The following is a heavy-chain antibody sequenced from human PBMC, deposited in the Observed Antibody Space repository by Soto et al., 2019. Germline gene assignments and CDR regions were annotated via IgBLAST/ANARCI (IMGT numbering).Heavy chain of an antibody. V-gene: IGHV3-48*03. CDR3: ASDSRCSGCSCYSDDAFDI. CDR1: GFTFSSYE. J-gene: IGHJ3*02. Sequence: GGSLRLSCAASGFTFSSYEMNWVRQAPGKGLEWVSYISSSGSTIYYADSVKGRFTISRDNAKNSLYLQMNSLRAEDTAVYYCASDSRCSGCSCYSDDAFDIWGQGTMVTVSS. D-gene: IGHD2-15*01. CDR2: ISSSGSTI.